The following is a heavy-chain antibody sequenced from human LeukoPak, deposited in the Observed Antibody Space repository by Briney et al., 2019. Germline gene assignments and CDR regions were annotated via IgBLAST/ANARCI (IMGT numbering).Heavy chain of an antibody. CDR3: ARGGGRTATGNNYGMDV. CDR1: GGSISSYY. Sequence: SETLSLTCTVSGGSISSYYWSWIRQPPGKGLEWIGYIYYSESTNYNPSLKSRVTISVDTSKNQFSLKLSSVTAADTAVYYCARGGGRTATGNNYGMDVWGKGTTVTVSS. V-gene: IGHV4-59*01. J-gene: IGHJ6*04. D-gene: IGHD1-1*01. CDR2: IYYSEST.